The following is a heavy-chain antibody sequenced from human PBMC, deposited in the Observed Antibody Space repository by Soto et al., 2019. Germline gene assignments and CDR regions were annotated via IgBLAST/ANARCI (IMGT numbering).Heavy chain of an antibody. Sequence: SETLSLTCTVSGGSIDNYYWSWIRQPPGKGLEWIGYIYYTGSTNYNPSLKSRVTISVDTSKNQFSLKLSSVTAADTAVYYCARASGCSGDRRAFDPWGQGTLVTVSS. CDR2: IYYTGST. CDR1: GGSIDNYY. J-gene: IGHJ5*02. D-gene: IGHD2-15*01. CDR3: ARASGCSGDRRAFDP. V-gene: IGHV4-59*01.